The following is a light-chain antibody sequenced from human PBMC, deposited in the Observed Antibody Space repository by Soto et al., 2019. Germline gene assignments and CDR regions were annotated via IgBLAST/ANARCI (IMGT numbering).Light chain of an antibody. CDR3: SSYTSSSTPHV. Sequence: QSVLTQPASVSGSPGQSITISCTGTSSDVGGYNYVSWYQQHPGKAPKLMIYDVSNRPSGVSNRFSGSKSGNTASLTISELQAEDEADYYCSSYTSSSTPHVFGTGTKVTVL. J-gene: IGLJ1*01. V-gene: IGLV2-14*01. CDR1: SSDVGGYNY. CDR2: DVS.